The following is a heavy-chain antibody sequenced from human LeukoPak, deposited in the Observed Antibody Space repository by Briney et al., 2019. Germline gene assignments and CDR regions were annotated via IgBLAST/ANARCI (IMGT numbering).Heavy chain of an antibody. CDR3: ARARRITFGGVIAP. J-gene: IGHJ5*02. D-gene: IGHD3-16*01. CDR2: INHSGST. Sequence: LETLSLTCAVYGGSFSGYYWSWIRQPPGKGLEWIGEINHSGSTNYNPSLKSRVTISVDTSKNQFSLKLSSVTAADTAVYYCARARRITFGGVIAPWGQGTLVTVSS. V-gene: IGHV4-34*01. CDR1: GGSFSGYY.